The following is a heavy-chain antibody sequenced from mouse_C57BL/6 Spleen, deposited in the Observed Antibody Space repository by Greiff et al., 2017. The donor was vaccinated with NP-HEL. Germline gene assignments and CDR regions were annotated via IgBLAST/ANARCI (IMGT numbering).Heavy chain of an antibody. V-gene: IGHV2-5*01. J-gene: IGHJ4*01. D-gene: IGHD2-4*01. Sequence: VQLQQSGPGLVQPSQSLSITCTVPGLSLTSYGVHRVRQSPGKGLEWLGVIWRGGSTDYNAAFMSRLSITKDNSKSQVFFTMNSLQADDTAIYYCAVITTTDYYAMDYWGQGTSVTVSS. CDR1: GLSLTSYG. CDR2: IWRGGST. CDR3: AVITTTDYYAMDY.